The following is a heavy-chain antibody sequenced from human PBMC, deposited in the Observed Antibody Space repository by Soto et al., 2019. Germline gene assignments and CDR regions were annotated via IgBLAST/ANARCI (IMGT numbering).Heavy chain of an antibody. J-gene: IGHJ4*02. CDR2: INPSGGRT. CDR3: ARAGENYGSGTFSPPLRYYFNS. D-gene: IGHD3-10*01. V-gene: IGHV1-46*01. Sequence: QVQLVQSGAEVKKPGASVTVSCKASGYTFTTHYMHWVRQAPGQGLEWMGIINPSGGRTTYALKFQGRAPLTSDTSPNTVSMELSSLRSEDTAVYYCARAGENYGSGTFSPPLRYYFNSWGQGTLVTVSS. CDR1: GYTFTTHY.